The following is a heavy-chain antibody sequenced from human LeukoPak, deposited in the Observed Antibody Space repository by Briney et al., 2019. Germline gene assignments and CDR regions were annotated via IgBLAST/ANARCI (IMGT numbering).Heavy chain of an antibody. Sequence: GGSLRLSCAASGFTFSTYSMNWVRQAPGEGLEWVSFISSSGNYIYYADSVKGRFTISRDNAKNSLYLQMNSLRAEDTAVYYCARVSGYTEDYWGQGTLVTVSS. CDR3: ARVSGYTEDY. V-gene: IGHV3-21*01. J-gene: IGHJ4*02. CDR1: GFTFSTYS. CDR2: ISSSGNYI. D-gene: IGHD6-13*01.